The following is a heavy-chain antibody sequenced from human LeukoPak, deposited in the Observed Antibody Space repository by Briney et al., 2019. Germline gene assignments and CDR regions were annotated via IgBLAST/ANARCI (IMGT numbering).Heavy chain of an antibody. CDR2: INHSGST. V-gene: IGHV4-34*01. J-gene: IGHJ1*01. D-gene: IGHD2-2*01. CDR3: ARGPYPPLAEYFQH. Sequence: SETLSLTCAVYGGSFSGYYRSWIRQPPGKGLEWIGEINHSGSTNYNPSLKSRVTISVDTSKNQFSLKLSSVTAADTAVYYCARGPYPPLAEYFQHWGQGTLVTVSS. CDR1: GGSFSGYY.